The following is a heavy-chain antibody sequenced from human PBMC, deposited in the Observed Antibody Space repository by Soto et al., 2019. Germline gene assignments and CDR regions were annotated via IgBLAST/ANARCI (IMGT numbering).Heavy chain of an antibody. D-gene: IGHD3-16*01. Sequence: QVQLQQWGAGLLKASETLSLTCAVVGDSLRGQSWNWIRQSPGKGLEWIGELDQSGGTNYNPSLKSRAIISDDTSKNQFSLTVTSVTAADTAVYYCAREDSYGRAGESLDVFGQGATVNVSS. J-gene: IGHJ6*02. CDR3: AREDSYGRAGESLDV. V-gene: IGHV4-34*01. CDR1: GDSLRGQS. CDR2: LDQSGGT.